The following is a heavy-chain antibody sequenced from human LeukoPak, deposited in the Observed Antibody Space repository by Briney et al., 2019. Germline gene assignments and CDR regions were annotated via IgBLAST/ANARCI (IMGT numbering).Heavy chain of an antibody. J-gene: IGHJ4*02. V-gene: IGHV3-21*01. D-gene: IGHD2-2*01. Sequence: GGSLRLSCAASGFTFSSYSINWVRQAPGKGLEWVSFISGSSSYKYYADSVKGRFTISRDNAKNSLYLQMNSLRDEDTAVYYCARQWAVVPAALYYFDYWGQGTLVTVSS. CDR3: ARQWAVVPAALYYFDY. CDR2: ISGSSSYK. CDR1: GFTFSSYS.